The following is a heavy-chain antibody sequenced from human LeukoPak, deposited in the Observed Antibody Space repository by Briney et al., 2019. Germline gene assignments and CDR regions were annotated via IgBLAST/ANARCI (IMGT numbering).Heavy chain of an antibody. J-gene: IGHJ4*02. V-gene: IGHV1-18*01. CDR2: ISAYNGNT. Sequence: GASVKVSCKASGYIFTSYGISWVRQAPGQGLEWMGWISAYNGNTNYAQKLQGRVTMTTDTSTSTAYMELRSLRSDDTAVYYCARDPLHCSGGSCYYEYWGQGTLVTVSS. CDR3: ARDPLHCSGGSCYYEY. CDR1: GYIFTSYG. D-gene: IGHD2-15*01.